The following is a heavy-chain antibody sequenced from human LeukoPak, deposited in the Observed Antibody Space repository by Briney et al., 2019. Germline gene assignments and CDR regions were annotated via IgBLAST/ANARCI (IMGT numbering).Heavy chain of an antibody. J-gene: IGHJ4*02. V-gene: IGHV1-24*01. Sequence: ASVKVSCKVSGYTLTELSMHWVRQAPGKGLEWMGGFDPEDGETIYAQKFQGRVTMTEDTSTDTAYMELSSLRSEDTAVYYCATAAETYYYDSSFTQFDYWGQGTLVTVSS. D-gene: IGHD3-22*01. CDR1: GYTLTELS. CDR3: ATAAETYYYDSSFTQFDY. CDR2: FDPEDGET.